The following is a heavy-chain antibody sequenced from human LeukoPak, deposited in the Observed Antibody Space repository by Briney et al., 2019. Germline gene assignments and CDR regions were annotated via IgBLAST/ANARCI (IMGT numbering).Heavy chain of an antibody. CDR3: TREGSYYFDY. CDR2: SRNKANSYST. CDR1: GFTFSNHY. Sequence: GGSLRLSCAASGFTFSNHYMDWVRQAPGKGLEWVSRSRNKANSYSTEYAASVKGRFTISRDDSKNSLYLQMNSLRAEDTAIYYCTREGSYYFDYWGQGTLVTVSS. J-gene: IGHJ4*02. V-gene: IGHV3-72*01.